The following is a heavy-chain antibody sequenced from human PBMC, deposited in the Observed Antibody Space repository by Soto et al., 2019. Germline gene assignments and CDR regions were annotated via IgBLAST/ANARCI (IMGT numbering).Heavy chain of an antibody. CDR2: ISRSGGTT. J-gene: IGHJ4*02. D-gene: IGHD6-19*01. CDR3: AKVTGSGWIFDY. V-gene: IGHV3-23*01. Sequence: QAGGSLRLSCAASGFTFSSFAMSWVRQAPGKGLEWVSGISRSGGTTYYADSVKGRFTISRDNSKHTLYLQVNSLRAEDTAVYYCAKVTGSGWIFDYWGQGTLVTVSS. CDR1: GFTFSSFA.